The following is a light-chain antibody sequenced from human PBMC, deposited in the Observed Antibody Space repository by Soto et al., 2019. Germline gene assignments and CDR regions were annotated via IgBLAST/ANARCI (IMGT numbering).Light chain of an antibody. Sequence: DIQMTQSPSTLSASVVDGVTITGLASQRISTWLAWYQQKPGKAPSLLIYGVSSLQSGVPSRFSGSGSGTEYTLTISSLQPDDFATYYCQQYNSYSPPTFGQGTKVDIK. CDR3: QQYNSYSPPT. CDR2: GVS. CDR1: QRISTW. V-gene: IGKV1-5*01. J-gene: IGKJ1*01.